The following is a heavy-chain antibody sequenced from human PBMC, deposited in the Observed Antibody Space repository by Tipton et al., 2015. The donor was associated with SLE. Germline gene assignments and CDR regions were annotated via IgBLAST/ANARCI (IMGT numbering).Heavy chain of an antibody. J-gene: IGHJ6*03. CDR2: IYYSGST. V-gene: IGHV4-30-2*01. Sequence: TLSLTCAVSGGSISSGGYSWSWIRQPPGKGLEWIGYIYYSGSTNYNPSLKSRVTISVDTSKNQFSLKLSSVTAADTAVYYCARGSTGIVVVPAAHYYYYYMDVWGKGTTVTVSS. CDR1: GGSISSGGYS. CDR3: ARGSTGIVVVPAAHYYYYYMDV. D-gene: IGHD2-2*01.